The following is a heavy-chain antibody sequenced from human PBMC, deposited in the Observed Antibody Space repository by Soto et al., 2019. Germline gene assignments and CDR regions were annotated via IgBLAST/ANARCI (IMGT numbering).Heavy chain of an antibody. CDR1: GFTFSNAW. Sequence: PGGSLRLSCAASGFTFSNAWMNWVRQAPGKGLEWVGRIISKTDGGTTDYAAPVKGRFTISRDDSKNTLYLQMNSLKTEDTAVYYCTTDVNGYYYSDGRWGQGTMVTVSS. V-gene: IGHV3-15*01. D-gene: IGHD3-22*01. CDR2: IISKTDGGTT. CDR3: TTDVNGYYYSDGR. J-gene: IGHJ3*01.